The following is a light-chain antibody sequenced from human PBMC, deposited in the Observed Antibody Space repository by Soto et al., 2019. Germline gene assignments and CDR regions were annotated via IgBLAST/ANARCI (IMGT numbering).Light chain of an antibody. Sequence: QSVLTQPASVSGSPGQSITISCTGTISDFVVYNYVSWYQQHPGKAPKLMIHGVSNRPSGVSNRFSGSKSGNTASLTISGLQADEEADYYCSTYTISSALQVFGTGTNVT. CDR3: STYTISSALQV. CDR1: ISDFVVYNY. CDR2: GVS. V-gene: IGLV2-14*01. J-gene: IGLJ1*01.